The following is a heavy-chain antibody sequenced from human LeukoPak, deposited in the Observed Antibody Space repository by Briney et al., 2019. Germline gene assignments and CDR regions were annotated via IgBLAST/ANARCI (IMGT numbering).Heavy chain of an antibody. CDR3: VKDSQWLVPDYYMDV. J-gene: IGHJ6*03. CDR2: IRYDAYNN. D-gene: IGHD6-19*01. V-gene: IGHV3-30*02. CDR1: GFTFSSYG. Sequence: GGSLRLSCAASGFTFSSYGMHWVRQAPGKGLELVAFIRYDAYNNYHADAVKGRFTISRDNSKNTLFLQMNSLRAEDTAVYYCVKDSQWLVPDYYMDVWGKGTTVTVSS.